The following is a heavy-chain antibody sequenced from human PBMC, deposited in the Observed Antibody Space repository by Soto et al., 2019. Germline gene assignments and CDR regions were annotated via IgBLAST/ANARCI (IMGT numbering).Heavy chain of an antibody. D-gene: IGHD3-16*01. Sequence: PSETLSLTCTVSGGSISSSGYYWGWIRQPPGRGLEWIGSGSYSGTTYYHPPLKSRVTISVDTSKNQFSLKLTSVTAADTAFYFCARHLSLLEGRLGTLPTFDYWGQGVLVTVSS. CDR1: GGSISSSGYY. CDR2: GSYSGTT. J-gene: IGHJ4*02. CDR3: ARHLSLLEGRLGTLPTFDY. V-gene: IGHV4-39*01.